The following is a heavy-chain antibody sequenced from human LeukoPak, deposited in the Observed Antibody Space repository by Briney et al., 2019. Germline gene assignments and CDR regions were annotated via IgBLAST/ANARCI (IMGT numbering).Heavy chain of an antibody. CDR1: GFTFSSYG. D-gene: IGHD6-13*01. J-gene: IGHJ6*02. CDR3: AREIAAAGQMMDYGMDV. Sequence: GRSLRLSCAASGFTFSSYGMHWVRQAPGKGLEWVAVIWYDGSNKYYADSVKGRFTISRDNSKNTLYLQMNSLRAEDTAVYYCAREIAAAGQMMDYGMDVWGQGTTVTVSS. CDR2: IWYDGSNK. V-gene: IGHV3-33*01.